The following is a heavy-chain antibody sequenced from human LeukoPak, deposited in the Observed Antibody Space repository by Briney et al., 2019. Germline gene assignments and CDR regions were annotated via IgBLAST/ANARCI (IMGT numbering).Heavy chain of an antibody. D-gene: IGHD1-26*01. V-gene: IGHV1-69*04. CDR2: IIPILGIA. J-gene: IGHJ4*02. Sequence: ASVKVSCKASGGTFSSYAISWVRQAPGQGLEWMGRIIPILGIANYAQKFQGRVTITADKSTSTAYMELGSLRSKDTAVYYCARDSENGSYFDYWGQGTLVTVSS. CDR1: GGTFSSYA. CDR3: ARDSENGSYFDY.